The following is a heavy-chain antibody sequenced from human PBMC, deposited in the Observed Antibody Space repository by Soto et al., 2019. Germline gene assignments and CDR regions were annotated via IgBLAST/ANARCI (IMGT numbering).Heavy chain of an antibody. Sequence: EVQLVESGGGLVQPGRSLRLSCAASGFTFDDYAMHWVRQAPGKGLEWVSGISWNSGSIGYADSVKGRFTISRDNAKNSLYLQMNSLRAEDTALYYCAKVFERYWSGGSCYFDYWGQGNLVTISS. D-gene: IGHD2-15*01. CDR3: AKVFERYWSGGSCYFDY. V-gene: IGHV3-9*01. CDR1: GFTFDDYA. J-gene: IGHJ4*02. CDR2: ISWNSGSI.